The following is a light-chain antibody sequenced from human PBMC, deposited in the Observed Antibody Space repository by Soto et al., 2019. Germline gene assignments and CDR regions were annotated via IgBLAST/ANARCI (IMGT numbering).Light chain of an antibody. CDR1: QTVSSK. J-gene: IGKJ1*01. CDR2: GAS. Sequence: EIVMTQSPATLSVSPGERATLSCRASQTVSSKLAWYQLKPGQAPRLLIYGASTRATDIPDRFSGSGSGTDFALTIGSLQSEDFAVYYCQQYNNWPPAFGQGTTVE. V-gene: IGKV3-15*01. CDR3: QQYNNWPPA.